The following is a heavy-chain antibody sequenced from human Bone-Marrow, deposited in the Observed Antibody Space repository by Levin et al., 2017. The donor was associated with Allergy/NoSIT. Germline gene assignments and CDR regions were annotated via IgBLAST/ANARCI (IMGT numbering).Heavy chain of an antibody. V-gene: IGHV3-30*18. CDR2: IAYDGSNP. CDR3: AKVGLTILGAFDP. J-gene: IGHJ5*02. Sequence: PGGSLRLSCAASGFTFSKFGMHWVRQPPGKGLEWVSFIAYDGSNPYYAESVKGRFIISRDNSKNTLHLQMNNLRAEDTAVYYCAKVGLTILGAFDPWGQGTLVTVSS. CDR1: GFTFSKFG. D-gene: IGHD3-16*01.